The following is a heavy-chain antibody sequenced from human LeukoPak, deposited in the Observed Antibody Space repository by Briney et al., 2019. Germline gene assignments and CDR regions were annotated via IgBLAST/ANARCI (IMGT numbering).Heavy chain of an antibody. Sequence: ASVKVSCKASGYTFTSYYMHWVRQAPGQGLEWMGKINPSGGTTSYAQKFQGRITMTRDTSTSTVYMELSSLRSEDTAVYYCARVADFDWDNDAFDIWGQGTMVTVSS. D-gene: IGHD3-9*01. CDR1: GYTFTSYY. V-gene: IGHV1-46*01. CDR2: INPSGGTT. J-gene: IGHJ3*02. CDR3: ARVADFDWDNDAFDI.